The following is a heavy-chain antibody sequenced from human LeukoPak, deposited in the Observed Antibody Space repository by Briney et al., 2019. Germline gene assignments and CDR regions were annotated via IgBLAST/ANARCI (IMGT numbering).Heavy chain of an antibody. V-gene: IGHV4-39*01. Sequence: SETLSLMCSVFGGFMSSSSYFWGWIRRPPGKGLEWIGSIYYSGSTYYNPSLKSRVTISVDTSKNQFSLKLSSVTAADTAVYYCARHFEYSSSSQDYWGQGTLVTVSS. CDR3: ARHFEYSSSSQDY. CDR2: IYYSGST. CDR1: GGFMSSSSYF. D-gene: IGHD6-6*01. J-gene: IGHJ4*02.